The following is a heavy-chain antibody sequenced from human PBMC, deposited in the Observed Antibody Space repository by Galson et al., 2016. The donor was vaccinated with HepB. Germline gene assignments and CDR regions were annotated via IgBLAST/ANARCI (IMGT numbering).Heavy chain of an antibody. Sequence: SLRLSCAASGFTFSAYSMNWVRQAPGKGLEWVAYISRSASTVYYADSVKGRFTISRDSAKHSVNLQLNRLRHEDTAVYYCARDPGWRGDAYPLYQVVKSPPFCFDHWGRGTLVTVSS. CDR2: ISRSASTV. CDR1: GFTFSAYS. CDR3: ARDPGWRGDAYPLYQVVKSPPFCFDH. J-gene: IGHJ4*02. D-gene: IGHD2-21*01. V-gene: IGHV3-48*02.